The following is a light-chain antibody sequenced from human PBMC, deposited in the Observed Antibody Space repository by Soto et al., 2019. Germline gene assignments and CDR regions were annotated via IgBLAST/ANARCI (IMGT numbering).Light chain of an antibody. CDR3: CSCAGSPP. CDR1: SSDVGGSDY. CDR2: DVN. J-gene: IGLJ2*01. V-gene: IGLV2-11*01. Sequence: QSALTQPRSVSGSPGQSVAISCTGSSSDVGGSDYVSWYQQHPGKAPRLIIYDVNKRPSGVPDRFSGSKSGNTASLIISGLQAEDEADYYCCSCAGSPPFGGGTKL.